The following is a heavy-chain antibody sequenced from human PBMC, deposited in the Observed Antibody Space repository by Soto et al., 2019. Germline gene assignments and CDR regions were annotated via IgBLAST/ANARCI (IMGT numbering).Heavy chain of an antibody. V-gene: IGHV6-1*01. D-gene: IGHD2-15*01. J-gene: IGHJ6*02. CDR1: GDTVSSNSVA. CDR3: ARSEEDSDYYYYGMDV. CDR2: TYYRSRWYS. Sequence: SQTLSLTCVGSGDTVSSNSVAWNWVRQSPSRGLEWLGRTYYRSRWYSDYAVSVRSRIDINADTSKNQVSLQLNSVTPEDTAVYYCARSEEDSDYYYYGMDVWGQGTTVTVSS.